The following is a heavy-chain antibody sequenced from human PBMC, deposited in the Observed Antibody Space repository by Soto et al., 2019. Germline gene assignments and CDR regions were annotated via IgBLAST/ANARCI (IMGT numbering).Heavy chain of an antibody. Sequence: QVQLVESGGGVVQPGRSLRLSCAASGFTFSSYGMHWVRQAPGKGLEWVAVIWYDGSNKYYADSVKGRFTISRDNSKNTLYLQMNSLRAEDTAVYYCARGPWSLGYYGMDVWVQGTTVTVSS. D-gene: IGHD2-8*02. V-gene: IGHV3-33*01. CDR3: ARGPWSLGYYGMDV. CDR1: GFTFSSYG. CDR2: IWYDGSNK. J-gene: IGHJ6*02.